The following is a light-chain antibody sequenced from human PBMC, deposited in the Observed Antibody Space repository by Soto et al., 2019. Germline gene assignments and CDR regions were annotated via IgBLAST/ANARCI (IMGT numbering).Light chain of an antibody. CDR2: KIS. CDR1: QSLVHSDGNTY. J-gene: IGKJ4*01. CDR3: MQASQFPAT. V-gene: IGKV2-24*01. Sequence: DIVMTQTPLSSPVTLGQPASISCRSSQSLVHSDGNTYLSWLHQRPGQPPTLLIYKISDRFSEVPDRFSGSRAGTDLALKITSVYAEDVGVYYCMQASQFPATFGGGTMVDIK.